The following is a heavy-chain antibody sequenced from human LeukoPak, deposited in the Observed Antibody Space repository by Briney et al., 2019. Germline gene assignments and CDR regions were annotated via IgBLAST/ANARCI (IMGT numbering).Heavy chain of an antibody. Sequence: SETLSLTCTVSGGSISSGGYYWSWLRQHPGKGLEWFGYIYYSGSTYYNPSLKSRVTISVDTSKSQFSLKLSSVTAADTAVYYCARKATLGGTSYFDYWGQGTLVTVSS. CDR1: GGSISSGGYY. V-gene: IGHV4-31*03. J-gene: IGHJ4*02. D-gene: IGHD1-7*01. CDR2: IYYSGST. CDR3: ARKATLGGTSYFDY.